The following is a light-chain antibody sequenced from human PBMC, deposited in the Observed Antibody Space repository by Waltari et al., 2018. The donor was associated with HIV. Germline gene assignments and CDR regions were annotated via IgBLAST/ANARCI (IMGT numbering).Light chain of an antibody. Sequence: IVLTQSPLVLPVTRGEPASISCRSSQSLLTSDEYTCLNWYLQTPGQSPRLLIFLNSNRASGVPDRFSGSRSGTDFTLRIARVEAEDVGIYYCMQTLQAPWTFGQGTKVE. V-gene: IGKV2-28*01. CDR3: MQTLQAPWT. CDR1: QSLLTSDEYTC. J-gene: IGKJ2*02. CDR2: LNS.